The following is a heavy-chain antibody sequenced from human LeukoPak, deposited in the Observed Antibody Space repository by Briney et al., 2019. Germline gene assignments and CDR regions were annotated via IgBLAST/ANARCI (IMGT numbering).Heavy chain of an antibody. CDR3: ARGYSYLDY. Sequence: GGSLRLSCADSGFTFTNYAMSWVRLAPGKGLEWVSTSGGNTYYADSVRGRFTFSRDNSKDTLYLQMNSLRPEDTAVYYCARGYSYLDYWGQGTLVTVSS. D-gene: IGHD5-18*01. CDR1: GFTFTNYA. J-gene: IGHJ4*02. V-gene: IGHV3-23*01. CDR2: SGGNT.